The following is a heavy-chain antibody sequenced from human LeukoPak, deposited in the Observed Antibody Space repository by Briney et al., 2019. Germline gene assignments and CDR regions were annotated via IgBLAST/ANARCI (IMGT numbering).Heavy chain of an antibody. CDR1: GFTVGNSY. CDR2: IYSGGST. J-gene: IGHJ4*02. D-gene: IGHD3-22*01. V-gene: IGHV3-53*01. CDR3: AREYYYHDSTGYYGYYFDY. Sequence: GGSLRLSCAASGFTVGNSYLNWVRQAPGKGLVWVSVIYSGGSTYYADSVKGRFTISRDNSKNTLYLQMNSLRAEDTAVYYCAREYYYHDSTGYYGYYFDYWGQGTLVTVSS.